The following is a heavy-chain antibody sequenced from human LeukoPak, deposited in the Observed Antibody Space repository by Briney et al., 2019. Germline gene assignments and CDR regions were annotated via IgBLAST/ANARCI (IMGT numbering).Heavy chain of an antibody. CDR1: GFTVSSNY. V-gene: IGHV3-66*02. CDR3: AGREYSYGPRWFDP. CDR2: IYSGGST. D-gene: IGHD5-18*01. Sequence: GESLKISCAASGFTVSSNYMSWVRQAPGKGLEWVSVIYSGGSTYYADSVKGRFTISRDNSKNTLYLQMNSLRAEDTAVYYGAGREYSYGPRWFDPWGQGTLVTVSS. J-gene: IGHJ5*02.